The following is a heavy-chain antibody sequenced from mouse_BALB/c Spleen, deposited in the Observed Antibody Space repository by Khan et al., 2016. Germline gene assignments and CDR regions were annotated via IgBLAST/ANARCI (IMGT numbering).Heavy chain of an antibody. CDR1: GFNIKDTY. Sequence: EVQLQESGAELVKPGASVKLSCTASGFNIKDTYMHWVKQRPEQGLEWIGRIVPANGNTKYDPKFQGKATITADTSSNPAYLQLSRVTSEDTAVYYCAGSFDYWGQGTTLTVSS. V-gene: IGHV14-3*02. J-gene: IGHJ2*01. CDR3: AGSFDY. CDR2: IVPANGNT.